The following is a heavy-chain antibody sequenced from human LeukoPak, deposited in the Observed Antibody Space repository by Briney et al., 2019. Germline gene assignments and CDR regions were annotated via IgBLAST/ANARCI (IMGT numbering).Heavy chain of an antibody. J-gene: IGHJ4*02. CDR1: GFSFSSYW. D-gene: IGHD3-10*01. CDR3: AKAGSGRSIDY. Sequence: PGGSLRLSCAASGFSFSSYWMNWVRQAPGKGLEWVGNINQDGSGKYYVDSVKGRFTISRDSAMNSLYLQMNSLRAEDTAVYYCAKAGSGRSIDYWGQGTLVTVSS. V-gene: IGHV3-7*01. CDR2: INQDGSGK.